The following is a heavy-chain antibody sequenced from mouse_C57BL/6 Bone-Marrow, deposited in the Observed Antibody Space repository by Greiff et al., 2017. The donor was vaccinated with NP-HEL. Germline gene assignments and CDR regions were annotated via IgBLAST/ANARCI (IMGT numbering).Heavy chain of an antibody. CDR2: ISYDGSN. V-gene: IGHV3-6*01. CDR3: AREGEGWYFDV. J-gene: IGHJ1*03. Sequence: DVQLQESGPGLVKPSQSLSLTCSVTGYSITSGYYWNWIRQFPGNKLEWMGYISYDGSNNYNPSLKNRISITRDTSKNQFFLKLNSVTTEDTATYYCAREGEGWYFDVWGTGTTVTVSS. CDR1: GYSITSGYY.